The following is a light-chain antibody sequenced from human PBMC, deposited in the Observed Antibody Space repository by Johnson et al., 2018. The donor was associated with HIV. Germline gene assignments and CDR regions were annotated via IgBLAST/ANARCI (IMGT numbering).Light chain of an antibody. CDR3: GAWDSSLSAHFV. CDR1: TSNIGNNY. J-gene: IGLJ1*01. Sequence: QSVLTQPPSVSAAPGQKVIISCSGSTSNIGNNYVSWYQQLPGTAPKLLIYEKNKRPSGIPDRFSASKSGTSATLVITGLQTGDEADYYCGAWDSSLSAHFVFGTGTKVTVL. V-gene: IGLV1-51*02. CDR2: EKN.